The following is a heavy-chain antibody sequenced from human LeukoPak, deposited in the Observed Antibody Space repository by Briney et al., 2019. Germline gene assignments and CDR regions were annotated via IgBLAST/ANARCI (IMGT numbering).Heavy chain of an antibody. V-gene: IGHV4-61*01. CDR3: ARAGGRSVVAEFYQH. Sequence: PSETLSLTCSASRGSVRSSISYSSWIRQPPGEGLEWIAYISDSGGSDYNPSLRGRVTISLDTSKNQFSLKLDTVTAAGTAVYYCARAGGRSVVAEFYQHWGQGTLVTVSS. CDR1: RGSVRSSISY. J-gene: IGHJ1*01. D-gene: IGHD5/OR15-5a*01. CDR2: ISDSGGS.